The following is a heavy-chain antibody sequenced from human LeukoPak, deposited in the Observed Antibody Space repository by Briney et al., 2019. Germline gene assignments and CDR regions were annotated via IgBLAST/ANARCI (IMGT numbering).Heavy chain of an antibody. CDR2: IYYSGTT. D-gene: IGHD3-16*02. CDR3: ARDIMITFGGVIVRRTPFDY. CDR1: GGSISSSDYY. V-gene: IGHV4-39*07. J-gene: IGHJ4*02. Sequence: SETLSLTCTVSGGSISSSDYYWGWIRQPPGKGLEWIASIYYSGTTHYNPSHQSRVTMSVDTSKNQFSLKLSSVTAADTAVYYCARDIMITFGGVIVRRTPFDYWGQGTLVTVSS.